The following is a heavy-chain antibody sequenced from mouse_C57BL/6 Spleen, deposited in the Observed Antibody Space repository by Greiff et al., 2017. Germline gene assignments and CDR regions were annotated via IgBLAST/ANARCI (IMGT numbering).Heavy chain of an antibody. CDR1: GYTFTDYN. CDR3: ARLDYGNYGGYFDY. V-gene: IGHV1-22*01. CDR2: INPNNGGT. Sequence: VQLKQSGPELVKPGASVKMSCKASGYTFTDYNMHWVKQSHGKSLEWIGYINPNNGGTSYNQKFKGKATLTVNKSSSTAYMELRSLTSEDSAVYYCARLDYGNYGGYFDYWGQGTTLTVSS. D-gene: IGHD2-1*01. J-gene: IGHJ2*01.